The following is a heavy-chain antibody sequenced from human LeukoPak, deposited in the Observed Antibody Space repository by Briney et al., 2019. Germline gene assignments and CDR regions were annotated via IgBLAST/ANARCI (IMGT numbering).Heavy chain of an antibody. J-gene: IGHJ3*02. CDR3: ARHRPYYDSSGYPGRVGAFDI. CDR1: GGSIGSYY. D-gene: IGHD3-22*01. V-gene: IGHV4-59*08. Sequence: RASETLSLTCTVSGGSIGSYYWSWIRQPPGKGLEWIGYIYYSGSTNYNPSLKSRVTISVDTSKNQFSLKLSSVTAADTAVYYCARHRPYYDSSGYPGRVGAFDIWGQGTMVTVSS. CDR2: IYYSGST.